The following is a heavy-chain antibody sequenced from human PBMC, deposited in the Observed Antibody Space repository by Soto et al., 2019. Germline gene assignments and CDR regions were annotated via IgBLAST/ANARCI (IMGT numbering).Heavy chain of an antibody. CDR2: IYHSGST. Sequence: SETLSLTCAVSGGSISSGGYSWSWIRQPPGKGLEWIGYIYHSGSTYYNPSLKTRVSISVDKSKRQFSLRLTSVSAADTAVYYCARVRFSETARACFDYWGQGTLVTVSS. V-gene: IGHV4-30-2*01. J-gene: IGHJ4*02. CDR3: ARVRFSETARACFDY. D-gene: IGHD2-21*02. CDR1: GGSISSGGYS.